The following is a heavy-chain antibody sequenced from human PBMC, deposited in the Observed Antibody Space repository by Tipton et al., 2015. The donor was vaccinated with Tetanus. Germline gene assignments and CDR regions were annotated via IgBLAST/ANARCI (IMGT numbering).Heavy chain of an antibody. J-gene: IGHJ4*02. CDR3: ARIYDFWSGYYSDH. CDR1: GGSFSGSY. Sequence: TLSLTCAVYGGSFSGSYWSWVRQPPGKGLEWIGEVHPRGSTNYNPSLKSRVTISVDTSKNQFSLKLSSVTAADTAVYYCARIYDFWSGYYSDHWGQGTLVTVSS. CDR2: VHPRGST. V-gene: IGHV4-34*01. D-gene: IGHD3-3*01.